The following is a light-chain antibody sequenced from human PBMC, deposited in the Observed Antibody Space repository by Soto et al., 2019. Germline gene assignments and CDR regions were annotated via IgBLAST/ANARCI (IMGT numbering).Light chain of an antibody. J-gene: IGKJ4*01. V-gene: IGKV3-11*01. CDR3: QQRSNWPPKLT. Sequence: EIVLTQSPATLSLSPGERATLSCRASQRVSSYLAWYQQKPGQAPMLLIYDASNRATGIPARFSGSGSGTDFTLTISSLEPEDFAVYYCQQRSNWPPKLTFGGGTKVEIK. CDR1: QRVSSY. CDR2: DAS.